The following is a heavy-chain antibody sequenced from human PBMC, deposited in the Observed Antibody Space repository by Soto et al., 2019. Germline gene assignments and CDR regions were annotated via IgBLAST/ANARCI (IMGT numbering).Heavy chain of an antibody. V-gene: IGHV3-33*08. CDR1: GFTLTSYS. J-gene: IGHJ4*02. D-gene: IGHD6-13*01. CDR3: VFGSWNQYFFDH. Sequence: XGSLRIACTTSGFTLTSYSMHWVRQAPGKGLEWVATFWYDASAQRYADSVKGRFTISRDPSRGTVYLLMDSLRTDDTAVYYCVFGSWNQYFFDHWGQELLVTVSS. CDR2: FWYDASAQ.